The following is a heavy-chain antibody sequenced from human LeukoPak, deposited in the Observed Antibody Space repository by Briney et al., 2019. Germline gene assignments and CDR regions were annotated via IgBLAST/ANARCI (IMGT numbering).Heavy chain of an antibody. V-gene: IGHV4-39*07. J-gene: IGHJ3*02. D-gene: IGHD5-18*01. CDR1: GGSISSSSYY. CDR2: IYYSGST. CDR3: ARTRGYSYGYGAFDI. Sequence: ASETLSLTCTVSGGSISSSSYYWGWIRQPPGKGLEWIGSIYYSGSTYYNPSLKSRVTISVDTSKNQFSLKLSSVTAADTAVYYCARTRGYSYGYGAFDIWGQGTMVTVSS.